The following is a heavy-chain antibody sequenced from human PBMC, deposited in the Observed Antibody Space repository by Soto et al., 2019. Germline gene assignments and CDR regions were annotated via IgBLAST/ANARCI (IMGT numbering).Heavy chain of an antibody. CDR2: ISSSGSTI. CDR1: GGTFSDYY. CDR3: ASKGITGTSAPFDP. V-gene: IGHV3-11*01. J-gene: IGHJ5*02. Sequence: GSLRLSCGAAGGTFSDYYMSWIRQAPGKGLEWVSYISSSGSTIYYADSVKGRFTISRDNAKNSLYLQMNSLRAEDTAVYYCASKGITGTSAPFDPWGQGTLVSVPS. D-gene: IGHD1-7*01.